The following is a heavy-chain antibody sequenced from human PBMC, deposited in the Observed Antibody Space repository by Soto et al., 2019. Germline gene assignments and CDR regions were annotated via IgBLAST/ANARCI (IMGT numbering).Heavy chain of an antibody. CDR3: AREDSSSSGYYYGMDV. V-gene: IGHV3-30-3*01. D-gene: IGHD6-6*01. Sequence: PGGSLRLSCAASGFTFSSYAMHWVRQAPGKGLEWVAVISYDGSNKYYADSVKGRFTISRDNSKNTLYLQMNSLRAEDTAVYYCAREDSSSSGYYYGMDVWGQGTTVTVSS. CDR1: GFTFSSYA. J-gene: IGHJ6*02. CDR2: ISYDGSNK.